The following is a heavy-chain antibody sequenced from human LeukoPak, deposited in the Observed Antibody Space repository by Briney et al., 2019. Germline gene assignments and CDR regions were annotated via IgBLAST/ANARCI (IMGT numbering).Heavy chain of an antibody. CDR3: ARERSAAPETNYYYMDV. V-gene: IGHV1-18*01. CDR2: ISAYNGNT. D-gene: IGHD6-13*01. CDR1: GYTFTSYG. J-gene: IGHJ6*03. Sequence: ASVKVSCKASGYTFTSYGISWVRQAPGQGLEWMGWISAYNGNTNYAQKLQGRVTMTTDTSTSTAYMELSSLRSEDTAVYYCARERSAAPETNYYYMDVWGKGTTVTVSS.